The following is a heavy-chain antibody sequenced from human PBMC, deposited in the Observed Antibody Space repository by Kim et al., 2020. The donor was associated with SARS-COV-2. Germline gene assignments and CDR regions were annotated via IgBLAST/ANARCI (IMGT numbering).Heavy chain of an antibody. J-gene: IGHJ4*02. CDR1: GFTFSSYW. Sequence: GGSLRLSCVASGFTFSSYWMHWVRQAPGKGLVWIARIERDGSRTMYADSVEGRFTISRDNAKNTLYLQMNSVRAEDTAVYYCARETATGGQHYFDYWGLG. CDR2: IERDGSRT. D-gene: IGHD2-15*01. V-gene: IGHV3-74*03. CDR3: ARETATGGQHYFDY.